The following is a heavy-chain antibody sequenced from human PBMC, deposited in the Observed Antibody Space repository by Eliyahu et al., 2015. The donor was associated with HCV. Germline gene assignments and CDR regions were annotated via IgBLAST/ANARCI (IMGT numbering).Heavy chain of an antibody. J-gene: IGHJ3*02. CDR1: GFAFSTYS. CDR2: ISSGGINI. V-gene: IGHV3-48*02. CDR3: ARGEVLPDI. D-gene: IGHD1-14*01. Sequence: EVQLVESGGGFVHPGGSLRLSCAASGFAFSTYSMNWVRQAPGKGLEWVSYISSGGINIYYADSVKGRFTISRDNAKNSLFLQMNSLRDEDTAVYYCARGEVLPDIWGQGTMVTVSS.